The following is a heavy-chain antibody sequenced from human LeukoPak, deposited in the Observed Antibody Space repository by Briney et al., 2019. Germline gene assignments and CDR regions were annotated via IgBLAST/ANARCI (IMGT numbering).Heavy chain of an antibody. J-gene: IGHJ5*02. CDR1: RYTFTGYY. CDR3: ARESPDIVVVVTAALRRSWFDP. D-gene: IGHD2-15*01. Sequence: ASVTVSCKASRYTFTGYYIRWVRQAPGQGPEWMGWINPDNGGTNYAQKFQGRVTMTRDTSINTAYMEVSRLKSDDTAVYYCARESPDIVVVVTAALRRSWFDPWGQGTLVTVSS. V-gene: IGHV1-2*02. CDR2: INPDNGGT.